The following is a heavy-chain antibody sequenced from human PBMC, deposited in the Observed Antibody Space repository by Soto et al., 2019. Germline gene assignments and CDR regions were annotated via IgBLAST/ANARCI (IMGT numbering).Heavy chain of an antibody. CDR3: VIAAAGTGRDYFDY. J-gene: IGHJ4*02. CDR2: IIPILGIA. V-gene: IGHV1-69*02. CDR1: GGTFSSYT. D-gene: IGHD6-13*01. Sequence: QVQLVQSGAEVKKPGSSVKVSCKASGGTFSSYTISWVRQAPGQGLEWMGRIIPILGIANYAQKFQGRVTITADKSTSTAYMELSRLRSEDTVVYYCVIAAAGTGRDYFDYWGQGTLVTVSS.